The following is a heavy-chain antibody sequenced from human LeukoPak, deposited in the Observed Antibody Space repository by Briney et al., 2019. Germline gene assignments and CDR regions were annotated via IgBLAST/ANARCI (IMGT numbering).Heavy chain of an antibody. Sequence: PGGSLRLSCSASGFTFSSYAMHWVRQAPGKGLEYVSAISSNGGSTYYADSVKGRSTISRDNSKNTLYLQMSSLRAEDTAVYYCVKDYHRITMVLHYFDYWGQGTLVTVSS. CDR2: ISSNGGST. V-gene: IGHV3-64D*06. J-gene: IGHJ4*02. CDR1: GFTFSSYA. CDR3: VKDYHRITMVLHYFDY. D-gene: IGHD3-10*01.